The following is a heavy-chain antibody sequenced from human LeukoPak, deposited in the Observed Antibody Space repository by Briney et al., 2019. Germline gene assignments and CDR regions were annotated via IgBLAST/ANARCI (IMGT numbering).Heavy chain of an antibody. J-gene: IGHJ5*02. V-gene: IGHV3-11*04. D-gene: IGHD2-2*01. CDR1: GFTFSDYY. CDR2: ISSSGSTI. CDR3: ARDLVVVVPAAIGFLSIGWFDP. Sequence: GGSLRLSCAASGFTFSDYYMSWIRQAPGKGLEWVSYISSSGSTIYYADSVKGRFTISRDNAKNSLYLQMNSLRAEDTAVYYCARDLVVVVPAAIGFLSIGWFDPWGQGTLVTVSS.